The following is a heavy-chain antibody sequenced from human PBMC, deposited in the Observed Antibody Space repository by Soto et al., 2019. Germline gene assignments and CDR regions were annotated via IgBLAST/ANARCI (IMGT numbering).Heavy chain of an antibody. Sequence: VKVSCKAFGGTFSSDAIGWVRHAPGQGLEWMGGIIPIFGTANYAQKFQGRVTITADESTSTAYMELSSLRSEDTAVYYCARGTGIAVAGGYYYYGMDVWGQGTTVTVSS. V-gene: IGHV1-69*13. CDR1: GGTFSSDA. CDR2: IIPIFGTA. D-gene: IGHD6-19*01. CDR3: ARGTGIAVAGGYYYYGMDV. J-gene: IGHJ6*02.